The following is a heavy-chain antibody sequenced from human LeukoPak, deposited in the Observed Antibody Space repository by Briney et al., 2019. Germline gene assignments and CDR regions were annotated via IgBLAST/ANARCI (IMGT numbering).Heavy chain of an antibody. V-gene: IGHV4-34*01. CDR1: GGSFTGYY. CDR3: ARGQVGLVAMGEFDF. J-gene: IGHJ4*02. Sequence: SESLSLTCAVDGGSFTGYYWGWIRQPPGKGLEWVGEINHSGSTNYNTSLRSRVTISVDTSKNQFSLKLSSVTAADTAVYYCARGQVGLVAMGEFDFCGQGTLVTVHS. CDR2: INHSGST. D-gene: IGHD5-12*01.